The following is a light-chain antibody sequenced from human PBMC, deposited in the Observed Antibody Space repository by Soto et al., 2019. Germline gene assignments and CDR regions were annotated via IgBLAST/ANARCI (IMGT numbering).Light chain of an antibody. CDR1: QSVSTNF. J-gene: IGKJ1*01. Sequence: EIVLTQSPGTLSLSPGEGATLSCRASQSVSTNFFAWYQQKPGQAPRLLIYGASTRATGIPDRFSGSGSGTDFTLTISRLEPEDFAVYYCQQYGRTSWTLGQGTKVDTK. CDR2: GAS. V-gene: IGKV3-20*01. CDR3: QQYGRTSWT.